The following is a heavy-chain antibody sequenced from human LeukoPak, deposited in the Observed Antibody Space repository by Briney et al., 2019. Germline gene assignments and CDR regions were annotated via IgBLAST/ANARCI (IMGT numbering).Heavy chain of an antibody. J-gene: IGHJ4*02. CDR1: GFTFSSYG. D-gene: IGHD6-13*01. V-gene: IGHV3-33*01. CDR3: ARDLSSSWYD. Sequence: PGGSLRLSCAASGFTFSSYGMHWVRQAPGKGLEWVAVIWYDGSKKYYADSVKGRFTVSRDNSKNTLYPQMNNLRAEDTAVYYCARDLSSSWYDWGQGTLVTVSS. CDR2: IWYDGSKK.